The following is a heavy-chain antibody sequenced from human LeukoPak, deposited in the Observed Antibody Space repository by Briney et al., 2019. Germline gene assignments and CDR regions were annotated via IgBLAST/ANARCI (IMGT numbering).Heavy chain of an antibody. J-gene: IGHJ4*02. Sequence: TGGSLRLSCETSGFTFIKYAMIWVRQAPGKGLEWVSDISGSGRTTYYAVSVKGRFIISRDNSNNTVYLQMNSLRAEDTAVYFCAKALPPARYKYYFDSWGQGTLVTVSS. CDR2: ISGSGRTT. CDR3: AKALPPARYKYYFDS. CDR1: GFTFIKYA. V-gene: IGHV3-23*01. D-gene: IGHD3-16*02.